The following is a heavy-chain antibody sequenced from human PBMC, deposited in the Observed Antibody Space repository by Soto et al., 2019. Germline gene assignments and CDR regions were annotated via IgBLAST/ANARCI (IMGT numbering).Heavy chain of an antibody. V-gene: IGHV4-31*03. J-gene: IGHJ4*02. CDR1: GGSISSGGYY. Sequence: QVQLQESGPGLVKPSQTLSLTCTVSGGSISSGGYYWSWIRQHPGKGLEWIGYIYYSGSTYYNPSRNSRVTSSVDTSKNQFSLKLSSVTAADTAVYYCARGVTMVRGVIHTPYFDYWGQGTLVTVSS. D-gene: IGHD3-10*01. CDR3: ARGVTMVRGVIHTPYFDY. CDR2: IYYSGST.